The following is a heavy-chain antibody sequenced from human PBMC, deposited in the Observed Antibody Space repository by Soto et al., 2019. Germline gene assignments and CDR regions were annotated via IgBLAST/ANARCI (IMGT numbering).Heavy chain of an antibody. CDR3: VSQRTTVPTQAYFDY. D-gene: IGHD4-17*01. CDR1: GGSVTNSSYY. CDR2: VYYRGRS. Sequence: SETLSLTCTVSGGSVTNSSYYWGWIRQSPGKGLEWIGSVYYRGRSYSKSSVKSRVTISVDTSKNRFSLSLNSVTASDTAVYFCVSQRTTVPTQAYFDYWGPGALVTV. V-gene: IGHV4-39*01. J-gene: IGHJ4*02.